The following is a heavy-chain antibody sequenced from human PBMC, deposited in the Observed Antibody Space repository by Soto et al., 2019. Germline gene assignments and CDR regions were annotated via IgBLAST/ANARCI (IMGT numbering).Heavy chain of an antibody. CDR3: ARSANTYGSPFDY. CDR1: EVTVGNNY. V-gene: IGHV3-66*01. D-gene: IGHD3-10*01. J-gene: IGHJ4*02. CDR2: IHRGGST. Sequence: RHSCAASEVTVGNNYMSCISQAPGKGLEWVSIIHRGGSTSYADSVKGRFTISRDSSKNILYLQINGLTADDTAVYYCARSANTYGSPFDYWGQRALVTVSS.